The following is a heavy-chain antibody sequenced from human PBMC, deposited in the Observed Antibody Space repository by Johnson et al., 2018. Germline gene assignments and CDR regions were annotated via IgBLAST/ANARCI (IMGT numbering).Heavy chain of an antibody. J-gene: IGHJ3*02. Sequence: QLVESGAEVKKPGSSVKVSCKASGGTFTSYAFSWVRQAPGQGLEWVGGIIPIFGTADYAQRFQGRVTITADESTSTAYMELSSLRSEDTAVYFCARAAEVGPRDAFDIWGQGTMVTVSS. V-gene: IGHV1-69*01. CDR3: ARAAEVGPRDAFDI. D-gene: IGHD2-15*01. CDR1: GGTFTSYA. CDR2: IIPIFGTA.